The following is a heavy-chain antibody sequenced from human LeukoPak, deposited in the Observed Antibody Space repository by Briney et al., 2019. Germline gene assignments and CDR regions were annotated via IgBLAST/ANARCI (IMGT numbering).Heavy chain of an antibody. Sequence: PSETLSLTCTVSGYSISSGYYWGWIRQPPGKGLEWIGSIYHSGSTYYNPSLKSRVTISVDTSKNQFSLKLSSVTAADTAVYYCARDRDPSSPYDAFDIWGQGTMVTVSS. CDR1: GYSISSGYY. D-gene: IGHD3-10*01. CDR2: IYHSGST. J-gene: IGHJ3*02. CDR3: ARDRDPSSPYDAFDI. V-gene: IGHV4-38-2*02.